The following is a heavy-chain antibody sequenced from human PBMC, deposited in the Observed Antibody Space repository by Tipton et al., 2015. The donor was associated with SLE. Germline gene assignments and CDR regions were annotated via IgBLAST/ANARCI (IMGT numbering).Heavy chain of an antibody. CDR1: GFTFTSSA. CDR3: AADYRGLRELWGAFDI. V-gene: IGHV1-58*02. CDR2: IVVGSGNT. D-gene: IGHD3-16*01. J-gene: IGHJ3*02. Sequence: QLVQSGPEVKKPGTSVKFSCKASGFTFTSSAMQWVRQARGQRLEWIGWIVVGSGNTNYAQKFQERVTITRDMSTSIVYMELSSLRSEDTAVYYCAADYRGLRELWGAFDIWGQGTVVTVSS.